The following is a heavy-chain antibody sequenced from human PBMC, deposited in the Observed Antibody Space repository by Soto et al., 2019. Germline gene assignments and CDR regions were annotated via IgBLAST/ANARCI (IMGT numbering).Heavy chain of an antibody. J-gene: IGHJ4*02. CDR2: INHSGST. Sequence: SSETHSHTCPVSGGYIISYYWSWIRQPTGKGLEWIGYINHSGSTNYNPSLKSRVTVSVDTSKNQFSLKLSSVTAADTAVYYCARGRILPGDRNNSFDYWGQGTLVTVSS. CDR3: ARGRILPGDRNNSFDY. V-gene: IGHV4-59*12. D-gene: IGHD7-27*01. CDR1: GGYIISYY.